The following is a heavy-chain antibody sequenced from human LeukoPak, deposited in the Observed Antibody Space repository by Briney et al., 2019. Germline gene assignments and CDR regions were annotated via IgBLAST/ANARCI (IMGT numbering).Heavy chain of an antibody. Sequence: GASVKVSCKASGGTFSSYAISWVRQAPGQGLEWMGGIIPIFGTANYAQKFQGRVTITTDESTSTAYMELGSLRSEDTAVYYCASPYYDFWSGYGYWGQGTLVTVSS. J-gene: IGHJ4*02. V-gene: IGHV1-69*05. CDR1: GGTFSSYA. CDR3: ASPYYDFWSGYGY. CDR2: IIPIFGTA. D-gene: IGHD3-3*01.